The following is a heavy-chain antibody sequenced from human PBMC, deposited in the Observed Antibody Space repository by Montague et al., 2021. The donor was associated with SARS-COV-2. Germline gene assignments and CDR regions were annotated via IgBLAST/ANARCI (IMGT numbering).Heavy chain of an antibody. CDR1: GGSITSRAYY. CDR3: ARHRGIEAAGN. D-gene: IGHD6-13*01. J-gene: IGHJ4*02. Sequence: SETLSLTCSVSGGSITSRAYYWGCIRQSPGKGLEWIGGIYYSGTTYYNPSLKSRVTISLDTSKNQFSLRMTSVTAADTAVYYCARHRGIEAAGNWGQGTLVTVSS. V-gene: IGHV4-39*01. CDR2: IYYSGTT.